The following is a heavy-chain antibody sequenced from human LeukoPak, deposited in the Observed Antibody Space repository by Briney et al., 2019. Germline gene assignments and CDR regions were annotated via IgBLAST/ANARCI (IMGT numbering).Heavy chain of an antibody. J-gene: IGHJ4*02. CDR3: ARASRITMVRGVGDY. V-gene: IGHV1-8*03. D-gene: IGHD3-10*01. CDR1: GYTFTSYD. Sequence: VASVKVSCKASGYTFTSYDINWVRQATGQGLEWMGWMNPNSGNTGYAQKFQGRVTITRNTSISTAYMELSSLRSGDTAVYYCARASRITMVRGVGDYWGQGSLVTVSS. CDR2: MNPNSGNT.